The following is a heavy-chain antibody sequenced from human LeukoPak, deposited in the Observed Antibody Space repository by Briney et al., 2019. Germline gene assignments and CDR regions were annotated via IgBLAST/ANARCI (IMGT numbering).Heavy chain of an antibody. V-gene: IGHV1-69*06. Sequence: GASVKVSCKASGYTFTGYYMHWVRQAPGQGLEWMGGIIPIFGTANYAQKFQGRVTITADKSTSTAYMELSSLRSEDTAVYYCASATLRCSGGSCYEMDVWGKGTTVTVSS. CDR2: IIPIFGTA. D-gene: IGHD2-15*01. J-gene: IGHJ6*04. CDR1: GYTFTGYY. CDR3: ASATLRCSGGSCYEMDV.